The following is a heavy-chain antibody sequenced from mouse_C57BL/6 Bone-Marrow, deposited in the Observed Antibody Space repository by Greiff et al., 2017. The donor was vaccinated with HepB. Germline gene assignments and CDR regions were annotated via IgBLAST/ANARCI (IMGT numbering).Heavy chain of an antibody. D-gene: IGHD2-4*01. Sequence: VQLVESGGGLVKPGGSLKLSCAASGFTFSDYGMHWVRQAPEKGLEWVAYISSGSSTIYYADTVKGRFTISRDNAKNTLFLQMTSLRSEDTAMYYCASFIYYDYPWFAYWGQGTLVTVSA. CDR3: ASFIYYDYPWFAY. CDR1: GFTFSDYG. J-gene: IGHJ3*01. V-gene: IGHV5-17*01. CDR2: ISSGSSTI.